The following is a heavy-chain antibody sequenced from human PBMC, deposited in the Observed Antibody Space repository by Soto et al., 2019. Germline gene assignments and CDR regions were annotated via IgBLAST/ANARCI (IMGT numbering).Heavy chain of an antibody. CDR1: GFTFRKYA. D-gene: IGHD2-15*01. CDR2: ISASGGST. Sequence: GGSLRLSYAAPGFTFRKYAMDWNRQAPGEGLEWVSSISASGGSTYSADSVKGRFTISRDPSKNTLHLQMNSLRAEDTAIYYCAKGSTVVVAAMDYWGQGILVTVSS. J-gene: IGHJ4*02. V-gene: IGHV3-23*01. CDR3: AKGSTVVVAAMDY.